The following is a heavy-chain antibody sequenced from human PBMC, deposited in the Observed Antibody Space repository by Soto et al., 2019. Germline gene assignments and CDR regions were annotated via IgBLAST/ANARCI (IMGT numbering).Heavy chain of an antibody. D-gene: IGHD5-12*01. CDR2: ISYDGSNK. Sequence: VQLLESGGSLVQPGGSLTLSCAASGFPFSSYAMSWVRQTPEKGLEWVAIISYDGSNKYYVNSVKGRFTISRDNSNNTLYLQMNSLRAEDTAIYYCAKDLSREVATTTKMYYHYGMDVWGQGTTVTVSS. CDR3: AKDLSREVATTTKMYYHYGMDV. V-gene: IGHV3-30*18. J-gene: IGHJ6*02. CDR1: GFPFSSYA.